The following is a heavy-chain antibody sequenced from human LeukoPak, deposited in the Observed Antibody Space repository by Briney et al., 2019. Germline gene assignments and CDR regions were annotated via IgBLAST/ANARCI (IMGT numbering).Heavy chain of an antibody. V-gene: IGHV3-7*01. CDR2: INQDGSEK. D-gene: IGHD6-19*01. CDR3: ARQWYSSIVRYFDY. J-gene: IGHJ4*02. Sequence: PEGSLGLSCAASGFTFSGYWMTWVRQAPGKGLEWVATINQDGSEKSYVDSVKGRSTISRDNAKNSLYLQMNSLRAEDTALYYCARQWYSSIVRYFDYWGQGTLVTVSS. CDR1: GFTFSGYW.